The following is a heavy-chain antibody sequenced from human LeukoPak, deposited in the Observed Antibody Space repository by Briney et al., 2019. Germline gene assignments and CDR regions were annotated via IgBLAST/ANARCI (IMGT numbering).Heavy chain of an antibody. D-gene: IGHD2-15*01. J-gene: IGHJ4*02. CDR2: MNPNSGNS. V-gene: IGHV1-8*01. Sequence: ASVNVSCKASGYTFTSYDVNWVRQAAGQGPEWMGWMNPNSGNSGYAQKFQGRVTVTRNTSISTAYMELSSLTSEDTAVYYCARGAPGGYCSGGSCPYYDYWGQGTLVTVSS. CDR1: GYTFTSYD. CDR3: ARGAPGGYCSGGSCPYYDY.